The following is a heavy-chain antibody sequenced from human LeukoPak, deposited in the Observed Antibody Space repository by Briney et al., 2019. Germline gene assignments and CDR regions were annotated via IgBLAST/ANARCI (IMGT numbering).Heavy chain of an antibody. J-gene: IGHJ5*02. V-gene: IGHV1-46*01. D-gene: IGHD4-17*01. Sequence: ASVKVSCKASGYTFTSYYMHWVRQAPGQGLEWMGIINPSGGSTSYAQKFRGRVTMTRDTSTSTVYMELSSLRSEDTAVYYCARDRGLYGDYEEYNWFDPWGQGTLVTVSS. CDR1: GYTFTSYY. CDR3: ARDRGLYGDYEEYNWFDP. CDR2: INPSGGST.